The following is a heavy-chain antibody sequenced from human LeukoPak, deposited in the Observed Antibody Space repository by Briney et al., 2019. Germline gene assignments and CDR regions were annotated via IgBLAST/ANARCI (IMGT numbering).Heavy chain of an antibody. CDR1: GGSISSGSYY. V-gene: IGHV4-61*02. CDR3: AREEDIVVVPAALYYYYMDV. D-gene: IGHD2-2*01. Sequence: PSETLSLTCIVSGGSISSGSYYWRWIRQPAGKGLEWLGRIYTSGSTNYNPSLKSRVTISVDTSKNQFSLKLSSVTAADTAVYYCAREEDIVVVPAALYYYYMDVWGKGTTVTVSS. CDR2: IYTSGST. J-gene: IGHJ6*03.